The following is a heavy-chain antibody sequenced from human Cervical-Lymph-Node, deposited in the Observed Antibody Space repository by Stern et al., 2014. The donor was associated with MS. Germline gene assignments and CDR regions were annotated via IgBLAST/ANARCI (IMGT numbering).Heavy chain of an antibody. V-gene: IGHV1-69*01. CDR3: ARGEVKEGLVRGMGV. Sequence: QVQLVQSGAEVKKPGSSVKVSCKASGGTFSSYAISWVRQAPGQGLEWMGGIIPIFGTANYAQKFQGRVPINGDESTSTAYMELNRLRTEDTAVYYRARGEVKEGLVRGMGVWGQGTPVTVSS. CDR2: IIPIFGTA. J-gene: IGHJ6*02. D-gene: IGHD6-13*01. CDR1: GGTFSSYA.